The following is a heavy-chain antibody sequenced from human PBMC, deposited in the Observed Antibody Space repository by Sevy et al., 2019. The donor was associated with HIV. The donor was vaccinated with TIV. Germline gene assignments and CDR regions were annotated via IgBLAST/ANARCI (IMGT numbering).Heavy chain of an antibody. CDR3: AHETFGRFES. V-gene: IGHV3-7*01. D-gene: IGHD3-16*01. J-gene: IGHJ4*02. CDR2: IKADGRDK. CDR1: GFTFSANW. Sequence: GGSLRLSCAASGFTFSANWMNWVRQAPGKGGEGVANIKADGRDKHYVDSVEGRFTISRDNAKNLLFLQMNSLRVEDTAVYYCAHETFGRFESWGQGTLVTVSS.